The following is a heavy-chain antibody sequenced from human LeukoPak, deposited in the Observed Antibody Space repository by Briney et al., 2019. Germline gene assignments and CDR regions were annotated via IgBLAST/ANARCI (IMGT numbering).Heavy chain of an antibody. CDR3: ARRLLNNWFDP. CDR1: GGSISSSSYY. V-gene: IGHV4-39*01. D-gene: IGHD4/OR15-4a*01. J-gene: IGHJ5*02. Sequence: PSETLSLTCTVSGGSISSSSYYWGWIRQPPGKGLEWIGSIYYSGNTYYNPSLHSRLTISLDTSKNQFSLKLSSVTAADTAVYYCARRLLNNWFDPWGQGTLVTVSS. CDR2: IYYSGNT.